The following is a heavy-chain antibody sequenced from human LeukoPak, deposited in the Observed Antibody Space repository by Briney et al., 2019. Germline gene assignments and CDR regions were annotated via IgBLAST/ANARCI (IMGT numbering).Heavy chain of an antibody. CDR3: ARVLAAVTPYNWFDP. CDR2: IYYSGST. D-gene: IGHD6-13*01. V-gene: IGHV4-39*07. CDR1: GGSIRSSSYY. Sequence: SETLSLTCTVSGGSIRSSSYYWGWIRQPPGKGLEWIGSIYYSGSTYYNPSLKSRVTISVDTSKNQFSLKLSSVTAADTAVYYCARVLAAVTPYNWFDPWGQGTLVTVSS. J-gene: IGHJ5*02.